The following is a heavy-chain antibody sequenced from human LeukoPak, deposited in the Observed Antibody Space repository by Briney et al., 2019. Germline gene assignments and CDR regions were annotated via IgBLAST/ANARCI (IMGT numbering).Heavy chain of an antibody. CDR1: GYRFTSYG. CDR2: IIPILGIA. J-gene: IGHJ4*02. Sequence: GASVKVSCKASGYRFTSYGVTWVRQAPGQGLEWMGRIIPILGIANYAQKFQGRVTITADKSTSTAYMELSSLRSEDTAVYYCANSKTPQGGYSGYDYQFWGQGTLVTVSS. D-gene: IGHD5-12*01. CDR3: ANSKTPQGGYSGYDYQF. V-gene: IGHV1-69*04.